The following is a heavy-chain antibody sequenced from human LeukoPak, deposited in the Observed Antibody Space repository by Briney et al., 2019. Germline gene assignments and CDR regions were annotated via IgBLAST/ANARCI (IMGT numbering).Heavy chain of an antibody. V-gene: IGHV3-48*03. CDR3: ARGALHVFDY. Sequence: GGSLTLSCAASGFTFSDYEINWVRQAPGKGLEWISCISTSGSTTYYADSVKGRFTISRDNAKNSLFLQMYTLTAEDTAVYYCARGALHVFDYWGQGTPVTVSS. J-gene: IGHJ4*02. CDR2: ISTSGSTT. CDR1: GFTFSDYE. D-gene: IGHD3-10*02.